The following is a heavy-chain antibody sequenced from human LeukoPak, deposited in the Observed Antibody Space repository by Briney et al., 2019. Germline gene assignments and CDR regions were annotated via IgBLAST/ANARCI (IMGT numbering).Heavy chain of an antibody. J-gene: IGHJ5*02. Sequence: GASVKVSCKASGYTFTSYGISWVRQAPGQGLEWMGWISAYNGNTNYAQKLQGRVTMTTDTSTSTAYMELRSLRSDDTAVYYCAREAYSSSSRLNWFDPWGQGTLVTVSS. CDR1: GYTFTSYG. V-gene: IGHV1-18*01. CDR2: ISAYNGNT. D-gene: IGHD6-6*01. CDR3: AREAYSSSSRLNWFDP.